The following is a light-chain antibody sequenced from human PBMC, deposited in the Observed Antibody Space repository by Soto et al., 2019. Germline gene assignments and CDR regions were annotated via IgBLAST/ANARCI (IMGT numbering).Light chain of an antibody. CDR2: GGS. Sequence: ERVMTQSPATFSVSPGERAILSCRASQSVSSNLACYQQKPGQAPRLLIYGGSTRATGVPARFSGSGSGTEFTLTISSLQSEDFVVYYCQQYNSWPPITFGQGTRLEIK. CDR1: QSVSSN. CDR3: QQYNSWPPIT. J-gene: IGKJ5*01. V-gene: IGKV3-15*01.